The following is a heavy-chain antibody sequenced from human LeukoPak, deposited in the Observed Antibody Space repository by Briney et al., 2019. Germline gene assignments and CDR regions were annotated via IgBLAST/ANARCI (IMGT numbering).Heavy chain of an antibody. CDR1: GFTFSSYN. V-gene: IGHV3-21*01. CDR2: ISSSSYI. J-gene: IGHJ4*02. D-gene: IGHD3-9*01. Sequence: GGSLRLSCAASGFTFSSYNMNWVRHAPGKGLEWVSSISSSSYIFYADSVKGRFTISRDNAKNSLYLQLNSLRAEDTAIYYCASLTRVDYWGQGTLVTVSS. CDR3: ASLTRVDY.